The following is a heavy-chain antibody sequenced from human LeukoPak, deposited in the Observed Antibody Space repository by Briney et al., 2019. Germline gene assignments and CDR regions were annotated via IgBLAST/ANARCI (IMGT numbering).Heavy chain of an antibody. J-gene: IGHJ4*02. Sequence: GGSLRLSCAASGFTSTNYAMNWVRQAPGKGLEWVSVLIGSSGSTDCADSVKGRFTISRDNSKNTVFLQMNSLRAEDTAIYYCAKGAYDYIEIGYFDSWGQGTLVTVSS. D-gene: IGHD5-12*01. CDR1: GFTSTNYA. CDR3: AKGAYDYIEIGYFDS. CDR2: LIGSSGST. V-gene: IGHV3-23*01.